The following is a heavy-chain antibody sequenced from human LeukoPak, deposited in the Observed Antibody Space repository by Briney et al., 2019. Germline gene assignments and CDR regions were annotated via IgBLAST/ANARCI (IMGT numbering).Heavy chain of an antibody. J-gene: IGHJ4*02. D-gene: IGHD6-6*01. CDR1: GFTFDDYA. Sequence: PGRSLRLSCAASGFTFDDYAMHWVRQAPGKGLEWVSGISWNSGSIGYAGSVKGRFTISRDDAKNSLYLQMNSLRAEDTAVYYCARITAGPFDYWGQGTLVTVSS. CDR2: ISWNSGSI. V-gene: IGHV3-9*01. CDR3: ARITAGPFDY.